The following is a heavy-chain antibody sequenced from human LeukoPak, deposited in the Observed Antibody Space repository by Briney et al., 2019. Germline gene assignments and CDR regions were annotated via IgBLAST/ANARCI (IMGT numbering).Heavy chain of an antibody. CDR1: GGSIINYY. Sequence: SETLSLTCTVSGGSIINYYWSWIRQPPGKGLEWIGYIYYSGSTKYNPSLESRVTISVDTSKNQFSLKLSSLTAADTAVYYCARVMAHSYSDYWGQGTLVTVSS. CDR2: IYYSGST. D-gene: IGHD2-21*01. CDR3: ARVMAHSYSDY. V-gene: IGHV4-59*01. J-gene: IGHJ4*02.